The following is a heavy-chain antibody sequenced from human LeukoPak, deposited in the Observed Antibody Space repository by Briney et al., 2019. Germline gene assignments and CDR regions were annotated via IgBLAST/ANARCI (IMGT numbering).Heavy chain of an antibody. D-gene: IGHD3-10*01. CDR2: INHNGNVN. V-gene: IGHV3-7*03. J-gene: IGHJ4*02. Sequence: GGSLRLSCAASGFTFSSYWMNWARQAPGKGLEWVASINHNGNVNYYVDSVKGRFTISRDNAKNSLYLQMSNLRAEDTAVYYCAGASDYYGSGSYDNYWGQGTLVTVSS. CDR3: AGASDYYGSGSYDNY. CDR1: GFTFSSYW.